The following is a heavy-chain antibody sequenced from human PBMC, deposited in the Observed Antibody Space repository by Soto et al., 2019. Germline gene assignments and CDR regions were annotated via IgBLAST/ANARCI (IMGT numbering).Heavy chain of an antibody. D-gene: IGHD5-18*01. CDR3: ARQPIGYPNWFDA. CDR2: IFYGPGT. V-gene: IGHV4-39*01. CDR1: GGSVTSSTSS. J-gene: IGHJ5*02. Sequence: QVQLQESGPGLVNPSETLSLTCTVSGGSVTSSTSSWAWVRQPPGKGLHWTGTIFYGPGTYYNPSLESRVTISLDTSKIQFSLELTSVTAADTAVYYCARQPIGYPNWFDAWGRGILVIVSS.